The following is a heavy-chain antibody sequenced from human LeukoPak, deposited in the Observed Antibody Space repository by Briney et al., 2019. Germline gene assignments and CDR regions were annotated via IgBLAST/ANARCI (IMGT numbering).Heavy chain of an antibody. CDR1: GDSISGFY. J-gene: IGHJ4*02. D-gene: IGHD2-21*01. Sequence: PSETLSLTCTVSGDSISGFYWSWIRQPPGKGLEWIGYIYYSGSTNYNPSLKSRVTISVDTSKNQFSLKLSSVTAADTAVYYCARGYYHVFDYWGQGTLVTVSS. V-gene: IGHV4-59*01. CDR3: ARGYYHVFDY. CDR2: IYYSGST.